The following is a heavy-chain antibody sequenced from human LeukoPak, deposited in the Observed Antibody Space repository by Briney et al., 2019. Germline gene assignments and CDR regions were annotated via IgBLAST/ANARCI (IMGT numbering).Heavy chain of an antibody. CDR2: ISGSGGST. J-gene: IGHJ1*01. CDR3: AKGVYGSGSYREYFEQ. D-gene: IGHD3-10*01. V-gene: IGHV3-23*01. CDR1: GFTFSSYA. Sequence: GGSLRLSCAASGFTFSSYAMSWVSQAPGKGLEWVSAISGSGGSTYYADSVKGRFTISRDYSKNTLDLQMNSLRAEDTAVYYCAKGVYGSGSYREYFEQWGQGTLVTVSS.